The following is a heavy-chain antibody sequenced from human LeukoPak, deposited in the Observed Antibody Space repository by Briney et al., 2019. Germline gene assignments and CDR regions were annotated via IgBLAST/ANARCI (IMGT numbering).Heavy chain of an antibody. CDR2: ISWNSGSI. CDR3: AKGYFDWIRGEFDY. V-gene: IGHV3-9*01. Sequence: GRSLRLSCASSGFTFDDYAMHWVRQAPGKGLEWVSGISWNSGSIGYADPVKGRFTISRDNAKNSLYLQMNGLRAEDTASYYCAKGYFDWIRGEFDYWGQGTLVTVSS. CDR1: GFTFDDYA. J-gene: IGHJ4*02. D-gene: IGHD3-9*01.